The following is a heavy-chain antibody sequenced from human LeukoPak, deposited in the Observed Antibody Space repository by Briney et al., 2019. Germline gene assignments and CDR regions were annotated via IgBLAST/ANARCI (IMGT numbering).Heavy chain of an antibody. D-gene: IGHD3-22*01. Sequence: ASVKVSCKASGYTFTGYYMHWVRQAPGQGLEWMGWINPNSGGTISSQNFQGRVSMTRDTSISTAYMELSRLRSDDTAVFYCARELGSGYYRYFDYWGQGTLVTVSS. J-gene: IGHJ4*02. CDR3: ARELGSGYYRYFDY. CDR2: INPNSGGT. V-gene: IGHV1-2*02. CDR1: GYTFTGYY.